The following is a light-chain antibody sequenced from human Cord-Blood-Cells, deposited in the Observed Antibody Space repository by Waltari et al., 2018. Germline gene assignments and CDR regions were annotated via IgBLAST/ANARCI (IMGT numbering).Light chain of an antibody. V-gene: IGKV3-11*01. Sequence: EIVLTQSPATLSVSPWERATLSCRASQSVSSYLAWYQQKPGQAPRLLIYDASNRATGIPARFSGSGSGTDFTLTISSLEPEDFAVYYCPQRSNWLTFGGGTKVEIK. CDR2: DAS. CDR1: QSVSSY. CDR3: PQRSNWLT. J-gene: IGKJ4*01.